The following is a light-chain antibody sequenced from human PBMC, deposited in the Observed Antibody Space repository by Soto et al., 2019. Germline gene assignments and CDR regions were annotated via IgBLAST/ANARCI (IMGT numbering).Light chain of an antibody. CDR3: PQYDSSPFT. CDR1: QSVSSNY. J-gene: IGKJ5*01. Sequence: EIVLTQSPGTLSLSPGERATLSCRASQSVSSNYLAWYRQKPGQAPWLLIYGASRRASGVPYRFSGSGSGTDFTLTISGLETEDFAVYYCPQYDSSPFTFGQGTRLDI. V-gene: IGKV3-20*01. CDR2: GAS.